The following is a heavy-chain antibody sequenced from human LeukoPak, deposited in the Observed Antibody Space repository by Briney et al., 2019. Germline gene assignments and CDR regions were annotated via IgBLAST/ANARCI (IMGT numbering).Heavy chain of an antibody. V-gene: IGHV1-3*01. CDR3: ARDETGPYSSGWYHFDY. J-gene: IGHJ4*02. Sequence: KFQGRVTITRDTSASTAYMELSSLRSEGTAVYYCARDETGPYSSGWYHFDYWGQGTLVTVSS. D-gene: IGHD6-19*01.